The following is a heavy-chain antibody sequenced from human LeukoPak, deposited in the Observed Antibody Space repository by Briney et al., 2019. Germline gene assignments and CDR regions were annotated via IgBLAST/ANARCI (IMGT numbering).Heavy chain of an antibody. D-gene: IGHD3-9*01. Sequence: GASVKVSCEVSGSTLSDLSTHWVRQAPGKGLEWMGGFDPENGEPIYAQKFQGRVTMTEDISSDTLHMELSSLRSEDTAVYYCASGGPYDLLTDWGQGTLVTVSS. CDR1: GSTLSDLS. V-gene: IGHV1-24*01. CDR2: FDPENGEP. J-gene: IGHJ4*02. CDR3: ASGGPYDLLTD.